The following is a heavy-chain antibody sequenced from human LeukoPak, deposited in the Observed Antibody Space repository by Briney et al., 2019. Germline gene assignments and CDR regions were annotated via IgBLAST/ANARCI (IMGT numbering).Heavy chain of an antibody. CDR1: GVTFSSYW. D-gene: IGHD6-19*01. Sequence: PGGSLRLSCAASGVTFSSYWMHWVRQAPGKGLVWVSRINSDGSSTSYADSVKGRFTISRDNAKNTLYLQMNSLRAEDTAVYYCAREVAGSYFVYWGQGTLVTVSS. CDR2: INSDGSST. J-gene: IGHJ4*02. CDR3: AREVAGSYFVY. V-gene: IGHV3-74*01.